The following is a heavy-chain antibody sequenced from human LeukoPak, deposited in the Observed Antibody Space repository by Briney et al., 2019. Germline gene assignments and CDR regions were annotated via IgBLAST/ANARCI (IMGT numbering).Heavy chain of an antibody. Sequence: SETLSLTCTVSGGSIGSSSYYWGWIRQPPGKGLEWIGSIYYSGSTYYNPSLKSRVTISVDTSKNQFSLKLSSVTAADTAVYXCARHSSIRSPFVYWGQGTRVTVSS. V-gene: IGHV4-39*01. CDR3: ARHSSIRSPFVY. CDR1: GGSIGSSSYY. D-gene: IGHD6-19*01. J-gene: IGHJ4*02. CDR2: IYYSGST.